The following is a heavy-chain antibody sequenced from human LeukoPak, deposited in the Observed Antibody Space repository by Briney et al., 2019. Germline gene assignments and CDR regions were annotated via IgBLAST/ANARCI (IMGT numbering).Heavy chain of an antibody. CDR1: GGSISSGGYY. CDR3: ARDCSSTSCYYYYGMDV. J-gene: IGHJ6*02. CDR2: IYYSGGT. D-gene: IGHD2-2*01. V-gene: IGHV4-31*03. Sequence: PSQTLSLTCTVSGGSISSGGYYWSWIRQHPGKGLEWIGYIYYSGGTYYNPSLKSRVTISVDTSKNQFSLKLSSVTAADTAVYYCARDCSSTSCYYYYGMDVWGQGTTVTVSS.